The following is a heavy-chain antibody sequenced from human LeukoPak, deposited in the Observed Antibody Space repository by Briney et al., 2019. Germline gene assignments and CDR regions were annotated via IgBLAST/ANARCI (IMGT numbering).Heavy chain of an antibody. CDR1: GYTFTSYD. CDR3: ASARSMVRGVISYYFDY. CDR2: MNPNSGNT. V-gene: IGHV1-8*01. D-gene: IGHD3-10*01. Sequence: ASVKVSCKASGYTFTSYDINWVRQATGQGLEWMGWMNPNSGNTGYAQKFQGRVTMTRNTSISTAYMELSSLRSGDTAVYYCASARSMVRGVISYYFDYWGQGTLVTVSS. J-gene: IGHJ4*02.